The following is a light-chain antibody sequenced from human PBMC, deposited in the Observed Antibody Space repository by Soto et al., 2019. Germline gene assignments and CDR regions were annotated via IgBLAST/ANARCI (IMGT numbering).Light chain of an antibody. J-gene: IGKJ2*01. CDR2: GAS. V-gene: IGKV3-20*01. Sequence: EIVLTQSPGTLSLSPGERATLSCRASQSVSSSYLAWYQQKPGQAPRLLIYGASSRATGIPDRFRGSGSGTDFTLTISRLEPEDFAVYYCQQYGSSPYTFGQGTKLEIQ. CDR3: QQYGSSPYT. CDR1: QSVSSSY.